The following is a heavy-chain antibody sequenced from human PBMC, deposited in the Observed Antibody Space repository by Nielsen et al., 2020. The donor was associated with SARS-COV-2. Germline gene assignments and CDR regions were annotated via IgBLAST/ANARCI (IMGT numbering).Heavy chain of an antibody. V-gene: IGHV4-34*01. D-gene: IGHD3-10*01. Sequence: SETLSLTCAVYGGSFSGYYWRRIRQPPGKGLEWIGEINHSGSTNYNPSLKSRVTISVDTSKNQFSLKLSSVTAADTAVYYCARGVYYGSGTHFDYWGQGTLVTVSS. J-gene: IGHJ4*02. CDR2: INHSGST. CDR3: ARGVYYGSGTHFDY. CDR1: GGSFSGYY.